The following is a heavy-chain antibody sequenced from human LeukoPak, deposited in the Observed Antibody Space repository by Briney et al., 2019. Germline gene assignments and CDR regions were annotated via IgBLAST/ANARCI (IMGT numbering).Heavy chain of an antibody. J-gene: IGHJ6*02. V-gene: IGHV3-23*01. Sequence: GGSLRLSCEASGFTFSSYAIRWVCQAPGTGLEWVSSIPGSGGATYYADSVRGRFSISRDSSKNTVYLQMNSLRDEDTAVYYCARARPWDSSRSYYFGMDVWGHGTTVTVSS. CDR3: ARARPWDSSRSYYFGMDV. D-gene: IGHD3-22*01. CDR1: GFTFSSYA. CDR2: IPGSGGAT.